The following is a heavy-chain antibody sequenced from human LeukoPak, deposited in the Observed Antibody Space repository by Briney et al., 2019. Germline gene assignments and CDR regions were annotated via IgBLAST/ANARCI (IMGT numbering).Heavy chain of an antibody. J-gene: IGHJ5*02. CDR2: ISYDGSNK. CDR1: GFTFSSYG. D-gene: IGHD6-19*01. CDR3: AKDQYLKLYSSGWGSNWFDP. V-gene: IGHV3-30*18. Sequence: GGSLRLSCAASGFTFSSYGMHWVRQAPGKGLEWVAVISYDGSNKYYADSVKGRFTISRDNSKNTLYLQMNSLRAEDTAVYYCAKDQYLKLYSSGWGSNWFDPWGQGTLVTVSS.